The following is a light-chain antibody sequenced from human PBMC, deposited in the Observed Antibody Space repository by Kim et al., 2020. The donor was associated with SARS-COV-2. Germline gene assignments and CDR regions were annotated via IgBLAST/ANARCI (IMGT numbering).Light chain of an antibody. CDR1: QSVSSSY. V-gene: IGKV3D-7*01. CDR3: QQDYNLPPLT. Sequence: PGERVTLSCRASQSVSSSYLTWYQQKPGQAPRLLIYGASTRATGIPARFSGSGSGTDFTLTISSLQPEDFAVYYCQQDYNLPPLTFGGGTQVDIK. CDR2: GAS. J-gene: IGKJ4*01.